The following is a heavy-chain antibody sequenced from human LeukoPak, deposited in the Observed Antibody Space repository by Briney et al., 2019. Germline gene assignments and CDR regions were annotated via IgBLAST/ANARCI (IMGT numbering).Heavy chain of an antibody. CDR3: ARARPYSGSPLGDFDY. D-gene: IGHD1-26*01. Sequence: GGSLRLSCGASGFTFTTHWIHWVRQAPGKGLVWVSRIKPDGSDTNYADSVKGRFTISRDNAKNTVYLQMNSLRAEDTAVYYCARARPYSGSPLGDFDYWGQGTLVTVSS. J-gene: IGHJ4*02. V-gene: IGHV3-74*01. CDR1: GFTFTTHW. CDR2: IKPDGSDT.